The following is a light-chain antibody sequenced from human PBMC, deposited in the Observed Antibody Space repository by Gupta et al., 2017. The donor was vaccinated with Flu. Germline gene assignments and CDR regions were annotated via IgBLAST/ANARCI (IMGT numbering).Light chain of an antibody. Sequence: DIQMTQSPPSLSASVGDKVTITCQASQDITHYLNWYQQKSGKAPKVVIYDASEVETGVPARFSGSGSGTXFTLTIXNRQPEDFATYYCQHEYNFPITFGXGTKLEIK. CDR2: DAS. J-gene: IGKJ2*01. CDR3: QHEYNFPIT. V-gene: IGKV1-33*01. CDR1: QDITHY.